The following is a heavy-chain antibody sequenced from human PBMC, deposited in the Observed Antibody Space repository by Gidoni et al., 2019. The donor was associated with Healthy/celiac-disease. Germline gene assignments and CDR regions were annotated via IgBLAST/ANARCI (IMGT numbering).Heavy chain of an antibody. D-gene: IGHD3-22*01. J-gene: IGHJ3*02. CDR2: ISYDGSNK. Sequence: QVQLVESGGGVVQPGRSLRLSCAASGFTFSSYAMHWVRQAPGKGLGWVAVISYDGSNKYYEESVKGRFTISRDNSKKTLYLKMNSLRAEEKAVYYCARADRADAFDIWGQGTMVTVSS. CDR1: GFTFSSYA. CDR3: ARADRADAFDI. V-gene: IGHV3-30*04.